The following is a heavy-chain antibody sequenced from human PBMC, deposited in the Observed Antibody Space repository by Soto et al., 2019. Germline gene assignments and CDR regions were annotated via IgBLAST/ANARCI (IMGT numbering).Heavy chain of an antibody. D-gene: IGHD3-22*01. J-gene: IGHJ6*02. CDR3: ARDGKYYYDSSGYSQYYYYYYGMDV. Sequence: ASVKVSCKASGYRFTSYGIGWVRQAPGQGLEWMGWINAYNGNTNYAQNLQGRVTLTTDTSTSTAYMELSSLRSEDTAVYYCARDGKYYYDSSGYSQYYYYYYGMDVWGQGTTVIVSS. CDR1: GYRFTSYG. CDR2: INAYNGNT. V-gene: IGHV1-18*01.